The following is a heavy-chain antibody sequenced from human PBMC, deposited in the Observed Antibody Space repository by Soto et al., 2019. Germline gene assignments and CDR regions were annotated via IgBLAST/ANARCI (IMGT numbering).Heavy chain of an antibody. CDR3: ASEYQMLGDYYYYYGMDV. D-gene: IGHD2-2*01. CDR1: GYTFTGYY. J-gene: IGHJ6*02. CDR2: INPNSGGT. Sequence: ASVKVSCKASGYTFTGYYMHWVRQAPGQGLEWMGWINPNSGGTNYAQKFQGRVTMTRDTSISTAYMELSRLRSDDTAVYYCASEYQMLGDYYYYYGMDVWGQGTTVTVYS. V-gene: IGHV1-2*02.